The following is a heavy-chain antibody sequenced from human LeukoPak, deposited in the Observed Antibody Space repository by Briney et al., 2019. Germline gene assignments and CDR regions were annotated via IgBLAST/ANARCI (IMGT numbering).Heavy chain of an antibody. J-gene: IGHJ4*02. Sequence: GGSLRLSCAASGFTFSSYWMSWVRQAPGKGLEWVANIKQDGSDKYYVDSVKGRFTISRDNAKDSLYLQINSLRAEDTAVYYCARKTVVGSYFDYWGQGTPVTVSS. CDR3: ARKTVVGSYFDY. CDR2: IKQDGSDK. CDR1: GFTFSSYW. D-gene: IGHD4-23*01. V-gene: IGHV3-7*03.